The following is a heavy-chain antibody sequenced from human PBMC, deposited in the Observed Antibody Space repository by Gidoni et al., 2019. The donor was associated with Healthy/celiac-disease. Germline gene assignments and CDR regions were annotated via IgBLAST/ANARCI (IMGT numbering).Heavy chain of an antibody. CDR1: GGTFSSYA. Sequence: QVQLVQSGAEVKKPGSSVKVSCKASGGTFSSYAISWVRQAPGQGLEWMGGIIPIFGTANYAQKFQGRVTITADKSTSTAYMELSSLRSEDTAVYYCARDNDFWSGYYNSVWFDPWGQGTLVTVSS. J-gene: IGHJ5*02. D-gene: IGHD3-3*01. V-gene: IGHV1-69*06. CDR2: IIPIFGTA. CDR3: ARDNDFWSGYYNSVWFDP.